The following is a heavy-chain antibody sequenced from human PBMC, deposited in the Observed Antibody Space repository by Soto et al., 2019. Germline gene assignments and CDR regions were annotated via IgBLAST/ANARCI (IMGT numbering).Heavy chain of an antibody. V-gene: IGHV1-2*04. CDR1: GYTLTGYY. CDR3: ARSDFWSGLYYFDY. Sequence: ASVKVSCKASGYTLTGYYMHWLRQAPGQGLEWMGWIKPNSGGTNYAQKFQGWVTMTRDTSISTAYMELSRLRSDFTSVYYCARSDFWSGLYYFDYWGKGTLVTVPS. J-gene: IGHJ4*02. CDR2: IKPNSGGT. D-gene: IGHD3-3*01.